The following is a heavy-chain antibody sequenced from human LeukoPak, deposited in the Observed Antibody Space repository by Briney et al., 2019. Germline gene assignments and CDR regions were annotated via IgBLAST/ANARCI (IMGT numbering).Heavy chain of an antibody. J-gene: IGHJ6*03. D-gene: IGHD5-18*01. CDR3: ARDLGYGYYFYYYLDV. Sequence: ASETLSLTCTVSGGSISSYYWTWIRQPAGKGLEYLGRIHASGNTYYNPSLNSRVAISIDTSKNQFSLKVSSVAAADTAVYYCARDLGYGYYFYYYLDVWGKGTTVTVSS. CDR1: GGSISSYY. V-gene: IGHV4-4*07. CDR2: IHASGNT.